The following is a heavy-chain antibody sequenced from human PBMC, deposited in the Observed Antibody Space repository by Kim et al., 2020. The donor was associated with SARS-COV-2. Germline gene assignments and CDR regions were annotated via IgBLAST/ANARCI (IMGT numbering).Heavy chain of an antibody. CDR3: ARHVLFRTFDY. V-gene: IGHV4-59*08. CDR2: FYYSGST. D-gene: IGHD3-16*01. Sequence: SETLSLTCTVSGGSISSNYWSWIRQPPGKGLEWIGYFYYSGSTNYNPSLKSRVTISVDTSKNQFSLKLSSVTATDTAVYYCARHVLFRTFDYWDQGTLVTVSS. CDR1: GGSISSNY. J-gene: IGHJ4*02.